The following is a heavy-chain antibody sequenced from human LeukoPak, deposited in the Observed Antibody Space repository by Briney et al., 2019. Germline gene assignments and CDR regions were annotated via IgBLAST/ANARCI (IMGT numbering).Heavy chain of an antibody. D-gene: IGHD6-13*01. V-gene: IGHV3-48*04. Sequence: GGSPRLSCAASGFTFSSYSMNWVRQAPGKGLEWVSYISSSSSTIYYADSVKVRFTISRDNAKNSLYLQMNSLRAEDTAVYYCARDLRGSIFQHWGQGTLVTVSS. CDR2: ISSSSSTI. J-gene: IGHJ1*01. CDR3: ARDLRGSIFQH. CDR1: GFTFSSYS.